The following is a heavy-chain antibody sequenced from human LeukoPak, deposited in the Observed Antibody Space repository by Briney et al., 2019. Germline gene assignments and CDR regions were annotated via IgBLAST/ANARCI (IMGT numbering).Heavy chain of an antibody. D-gene: IGHD2-15*01. CDR3: ARRYCSGGSCNFWFDY. CDR1: AYTFTTYG. Sequence: ASAMVTCSASAYTFTTYGVTCLRHAPGPGLEWMGLISGYNGTTTHAQISLSRATISTDAATRTAHMELRSLRSDDTAVYYCARRYCSGGSCNFWFDYWGQGTLFIVSS. V-gene: IGHV1-18*04. J-gene: IGHJ4*02. CDR2: ISGYNGTT.